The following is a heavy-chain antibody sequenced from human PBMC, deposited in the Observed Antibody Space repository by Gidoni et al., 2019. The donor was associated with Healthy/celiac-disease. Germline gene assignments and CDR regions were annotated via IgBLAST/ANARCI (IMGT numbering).Heavy chain of an antibody. J-gene: IGHJ4*02. CDR3: ARFSGSYQTGGFDY. V-gene: IGHV5-51*01. CDR1: GYTFTNYW. D-gene: IGHD1-26*01. CDR2: MNPGGSNI. Sequence: EGQLLQSGAEGKKPGESLKISCKGSGYTFTNYWNGWVRQLPGKGLEWMGSMNPGGSNIRYRPYFQGQVTISADKSIRTASLQWSSLKASDTAMYFCARFSGSYQTGGFDYWGQGTLVTVSS.